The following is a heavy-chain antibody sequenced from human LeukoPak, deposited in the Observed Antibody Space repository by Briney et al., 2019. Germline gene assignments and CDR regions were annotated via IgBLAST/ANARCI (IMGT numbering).Heavy chain of an antibody. CDR3: ASEGSGRREGDY. CDR2: IYHSGST. J-gene: IGHJ4*02. CDR1: GGSISSGGYY. Sequence: PSETLSLTCTVSGGSISSGGYYWSWIRQPPGKGLEWIGYIYHSGSTSYSPSLKSRVTMSVDTSKNQFSLKLSSVTAADTAVYYCASEGSGRREGDYWGQGTLVTVSS. D-gene: IGHD3-10*01. V-gene: IGHV4-30-2*01.